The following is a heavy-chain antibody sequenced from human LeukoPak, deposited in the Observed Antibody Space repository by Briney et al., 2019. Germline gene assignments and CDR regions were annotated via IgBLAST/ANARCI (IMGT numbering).Heavy chain of an antibody. CDR1: GYSISSGYY. Sequence: PSETLSLTCTVSGYSISSGYYWGWIRQPPGKGLEWIGSIYHSGSTYYNPSLKSRVTISVDTSKNQFSLKLSSVTAADTAVYYCAREVARFPDYYYGMDVWGQGTTVTVSS. CDR3: AREVARFPDYYYGMDV. V-gene: IGHV4-38-2*02. D-gene: IGHD2-15*01. CDR2: IYHSGST. J-gene: IGHJ6*02.